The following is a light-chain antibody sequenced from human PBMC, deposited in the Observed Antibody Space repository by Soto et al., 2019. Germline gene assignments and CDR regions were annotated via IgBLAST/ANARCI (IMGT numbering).Light chain of an antibody. CDR1: QGIISY. CDR2: AAS. CDR3: QQVKSYPFT. Sequence: IQLTQSPSSLSASIGDRVTIACRASQGIISYLVWYQQKPGKAPKLLIHAASSLQSGVPSRFSGSGSGTDFTLTISNLQPEDFATYYCQQVKSYPFTFGGGTKVGIK. V-gene: IGKV1-9*01. J-gene: IGKJ4*01.